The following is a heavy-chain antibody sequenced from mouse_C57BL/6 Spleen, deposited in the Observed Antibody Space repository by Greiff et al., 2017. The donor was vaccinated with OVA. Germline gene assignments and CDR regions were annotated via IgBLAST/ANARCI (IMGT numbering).Heavy chain of an antibody. Sequence: VQLQQPGTELVKPGASVKLSCKASGYTFTSYWMHWVKQRPGQGLEWIGNINPSNGDTNYNEKFKSKATLTVDKSSSTAYMQLSSLTSEDSAVYYCARWLTGPVYWYFDVWGTGTTVTVSS. J-gene: IGHJ1*03. CDR1: GYTFTSYW. V-gene: IGHV1-53*01. CDR2: INPSNGDT. CDR3: ARWLTGPVYWYFDV. D-gene: IGHD4-1*01.